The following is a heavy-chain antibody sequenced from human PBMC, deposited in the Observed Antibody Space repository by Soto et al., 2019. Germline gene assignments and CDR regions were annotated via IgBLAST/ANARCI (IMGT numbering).Heavy chain of an antibody. Sequence: EVEMLASGGGVVQPGESLRLSCVAPDFSFTSYAMTWVRLAPGKGLQWVAALSHAGGNTYYRDSVRGRFTISRDKSKNTLYLQMNSLKGEYTAVYYCAKQTGTWVDSAIDFWGQGTQVTVSS. J-gene: IGHJ4*02. CDR3: AKQTGTWVDSAIDF. CDR2: LSHAGGNT. V-gene: IGHV3-23*01. CDR1: DFSFTSYA. D-gene: IGHD3-9*01.